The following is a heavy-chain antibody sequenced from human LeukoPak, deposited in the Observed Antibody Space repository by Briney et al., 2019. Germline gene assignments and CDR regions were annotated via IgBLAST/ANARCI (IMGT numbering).Heavy chain of an antibody. J-gene: IGHJ4*02. D-gene: IGHD6-19*01. V-gene: IGHV3-30*18. CDR1: GFTFSSYG. CDR2: ISYDGSDK. CDR3: AKIAGYSSGWPAY. Sequence: GGSLRLSCAASGFTFSSYGIHWVRQAPGKGLEWVALISYDGSDKYYADSVKGRFTISRDNAKNSLYLQMNSLRAEDTAVYYCAKIAGYSSGWPAYWGQGTLVTVSS.